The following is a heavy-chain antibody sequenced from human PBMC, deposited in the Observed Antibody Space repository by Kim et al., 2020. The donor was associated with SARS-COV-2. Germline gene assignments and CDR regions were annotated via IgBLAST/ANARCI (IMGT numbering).Heavy chain of an antibody. CDR3: ARGVLLWFGELYPGDY. Sequence: SVKGRFTISRDNAKNSLYLQMNSLRAEDTAVYYCARGVLLWFGELYPGDYWGQGTLVTVSS. D-gene: IGHD3-10*01. J-gene: IGHJ4*02. V-gene: IGHV3-11*01.